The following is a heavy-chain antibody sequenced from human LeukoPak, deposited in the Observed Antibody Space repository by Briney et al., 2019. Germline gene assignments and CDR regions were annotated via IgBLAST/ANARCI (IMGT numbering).Heavy chain of an antibody. CDR2: ISGSDGSGGTT. D-gene: IGHD6-19*01. CDR1: GFTLSRYG. Sequence: GGSLRLSCAASGFTLSRYGMSWVRQAPGKGLEWVSVISGSDGSGGTTYYADSVTGRFTISRDNAKNTLYLQMNSLRAEDTAVYYCATTYVTGRYDYFDYWGQGTLVTVSS. J-gene: IGHJ4*02. V-gene: IGHV3-23*01. CDR3: ATTYVTGRYDYFDY.